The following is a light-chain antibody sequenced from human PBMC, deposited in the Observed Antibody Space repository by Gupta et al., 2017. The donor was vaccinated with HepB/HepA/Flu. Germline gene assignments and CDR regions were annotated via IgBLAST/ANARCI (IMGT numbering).Light chain of an antibody. Sequence: QSVLTQPPSASGTPGQRVTISCPGTSSNIGSNYVYWYQQLPGTAPKLLIYRNNERPSGVPDRFTGSKFGTSASLAISGLRSEDEADYHCAAWDNTLRGHVVFAGGTKLTVL. CDR2: RNN. CDR1: SSNIGSNY. V-gene: IGLV1-47*01. J-gene: IGLJ2*01. CDR3: AAWDNTLRGHVV.